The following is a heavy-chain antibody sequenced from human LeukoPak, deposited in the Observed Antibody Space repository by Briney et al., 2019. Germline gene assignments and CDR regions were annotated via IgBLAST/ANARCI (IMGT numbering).Heavy chain of an antibody. CDR3: ARGGYSSSWYEIDY. D-gene: IGHD6-13*01. Sequence: ASVKVSCKASGYTFTGYYIHWVRQAPGQGLEWMGRINPNTGGTDYAQKFQGRVTMTRDESTSTAYMELSSLRSEDTAVYYCARGGYSSSWYEIDYWGQGTLVTVSS. J-gene: IGHJ4*02. V-gene: IGHV1-2*06. CDR2: INPNTGGT. CDR1: GYTFTGYY.